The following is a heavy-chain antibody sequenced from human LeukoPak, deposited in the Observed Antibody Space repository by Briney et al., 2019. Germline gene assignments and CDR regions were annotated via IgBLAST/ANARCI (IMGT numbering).Heavy chain of an antibody. J-gene: IGHJ4*02. V-gene: IGHV3-30*18. Sequence: GGSLRLSCVASGFTFSSYEMNWVRQAPGKGLEWMAVISYNGINEYYADSVKGRFTISRDNSKSTLLLQMNSLRAEDTAVYYCAKVRWDNSGWYYLDSWGQGTLVTVSS. CDR1: GFTFSSYE. D-gene: IGHD6-19*01. CDR3: AKVRWDNSGWYYLDS. CDR2: ISYNGINE.